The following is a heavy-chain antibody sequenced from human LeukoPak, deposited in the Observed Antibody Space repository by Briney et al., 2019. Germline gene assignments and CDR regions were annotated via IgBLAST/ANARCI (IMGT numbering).Heavy chain of an antibody. CDR2: VSYDGSNK. D-gene: IGHD6-19*01. V-gene: IGHV3-30*18. CDR1: GFIFSSYG. Sequence: GGSLRLSCAASGFIFSSYGMYWVRQAPGKGLEWVAVVSYDGSNKYYADSVRGRFTISRDNSKNMLYLQMNSLRTEDTAVYYCAKEGVDEAVAGHGGFDPWGQGTLVTVSS. CDR3: AKEGVDEAVAGHGGFDP. J-gene: IGHJ5*02.